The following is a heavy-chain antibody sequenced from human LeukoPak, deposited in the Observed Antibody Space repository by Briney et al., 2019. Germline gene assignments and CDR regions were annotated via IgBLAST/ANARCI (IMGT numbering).Heavy chain of an antibody. Sequence: SETLSLTCTVSGGSISSDYWTWIRQPPGKGLEWIGYIYHSGNTKYNPSLKSRVTMSIDTSKSQFSLKLSSVTAADTAVYYCARAARGFSWFDPWGQGTLVTVSS. CDR2: IYHSGNT. CDR3: ARAARGFSWFDP. D-gene: IGHD6-6*01. J-gene: IGHJ5*02. CDR1: GGSISSDY. V-gene: IGHV4-4*08.